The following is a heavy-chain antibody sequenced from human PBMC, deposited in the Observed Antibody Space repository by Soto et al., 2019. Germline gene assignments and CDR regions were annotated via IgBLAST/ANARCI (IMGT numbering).Heavy chain of an antibody. CDR3: ARVREQLVSYYGMDV. J-gene: IGHJ6*02. D-gene: IGHD6-6*01. V-gene: IGHV1-18*04. Sequence: QVQLVQSGAEVKKPGASVKVSCKASGYTFTSYGISWVRQAPGQGLEWMGWISAYNGNTNYAQKLQGRVTMTTDTSTSTAYMELRRLRSDDTAVYYCARVREQLVSYYGMDVWGQGTTVTVSS. CDR2: ISAYNGNT. CDR1: GYTFTSYG.